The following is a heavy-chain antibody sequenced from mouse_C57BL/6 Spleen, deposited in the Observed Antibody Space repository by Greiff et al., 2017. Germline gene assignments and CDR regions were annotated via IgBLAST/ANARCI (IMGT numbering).Heavy chain of an antibody. D-gene: IGHD2-1*01. V-gene: IGHV2-2*01. CDR3: ARNLLSYAMDY. CDR1: GFSLTSYG. Sequence: QVHVKQSGPGLVQPSPSLSITCTVSGFSLTSYGVHWVRQSPGQGLEWLGVIWSGGSKDDNAAFLSRLGISKDNSKSQVSFKMNSLQADETAIYYCARNLLSYAMDYWGQGTSVTVSS. J-gene: IGHJ4*01. CDR2: IWSGGSK.